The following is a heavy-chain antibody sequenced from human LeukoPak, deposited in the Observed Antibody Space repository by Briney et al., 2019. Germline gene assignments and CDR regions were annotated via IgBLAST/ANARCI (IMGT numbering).Heavy chain of an antibody. CDR1: GGSISSYY. Sequence: SETLSLTCTVSGGSISSYYWSWIRQPPGKGLEWIGHIYYSGSTNYNPSLKSRVTISVDTSKNQFSLKLSSVTAADTAVYYCARLITTPIRYYFDYWGQGTLVTVSS. V-gene: IGHV4-59*01. D-gene: IGHD3-22*01. CDR3: ARLITTPIRYYFDY. CDR2: IYYSGST. J-gene: IGHJ4*02.